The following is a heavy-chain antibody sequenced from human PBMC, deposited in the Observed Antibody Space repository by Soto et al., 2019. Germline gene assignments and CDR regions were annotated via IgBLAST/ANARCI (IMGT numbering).Heavy chain of an antibody. D-gene: IGHD6-19*01. J-gene: IGHJ3*02. V-gene: IGHV4-59*01. CDR1: GGSISSYY. CDR2: IYYSGST. Sequence: SETLSLTCTVSGGSISSYYWSWIRQPPGKGLEWIGYIYYSGSTNYNPSLKSRVTISVDTSKNQFSLKLSSVTAADTAVYYCARDGPSGSGWYHDAFDIWGQGTMVTVS. CDR3: ARDGPSGSGWYHDAFDI.